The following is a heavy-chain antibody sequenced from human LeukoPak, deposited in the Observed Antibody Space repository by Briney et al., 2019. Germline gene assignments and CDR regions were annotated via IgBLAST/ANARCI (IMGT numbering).Heavy chain of an antibody. CDR3: AKTYYFDSSGYWSAYYFDK. Sequence: GGSLRLSCAASGFTLSSYGMSWVRQAPGKGLEWVSSITGSSGYTYYADSVRGRFAISRDNSKNMVFLQMNSLRAEDTAVYYCAKTYYFDSSGYWSAYYFDKWGQGTHVTVSS. D-gene: IGHD3-22*01. V-gene: IGHV3-23*01. J-gene: IGHJ4*02. CDR2: ITGSSGYT. CDR1: GFTLSSYG.